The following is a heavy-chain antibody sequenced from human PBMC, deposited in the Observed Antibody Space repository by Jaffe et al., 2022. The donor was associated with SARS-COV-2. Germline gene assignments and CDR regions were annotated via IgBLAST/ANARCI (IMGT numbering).Heavy chain of an antibody. CDR2: ISGSGGST. Sequence: EVQLVESGGGLVQPGGSLRLSCAASGFTFSSYAMSWVRQAPGKGLEWVSAISGSGGSTYYADSVKGRFTISRDNSKNTLYLQMNSLRAEDTAVYYCAKSKHSPSHYYYYGMDVWGQGTTVTVSS. V-gene: IGHV3-23*04. D-gene: IGHD4-4*01. CDR1: GFTFSSYA. J-gene: IGHJ6*02. CDR3: AKSKHSPSHYYYYGMDV.